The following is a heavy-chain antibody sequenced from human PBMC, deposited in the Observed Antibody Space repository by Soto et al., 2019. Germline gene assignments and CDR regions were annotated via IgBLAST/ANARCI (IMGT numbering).Heavy chain of an antibody. J-gene: IGHJ4*02. Sequence: GSLRLSCVVSGFTLSSHWMSWVRQAPGKGLEWVANIKEDGSEIYYVDSVKGRFTISRDNAKNSLYLQMNSLRAEDMAVYYCAGNGILWFGESIFDSWGQGTLVTVSS. V-gene: IGHV3-7*04. CDR2: IKEDGSEI. CDR1: GFTLSSHW. CDR3: AGNGILWFGESIFDS. D-gene: IGHD3-10*01.